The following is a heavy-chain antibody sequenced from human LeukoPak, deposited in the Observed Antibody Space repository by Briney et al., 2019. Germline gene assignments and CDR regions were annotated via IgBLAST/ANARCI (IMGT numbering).Heavy chain of an antibody. CDR1: GLTVSRNY. J-gene: IGHJ4*02. V-gene: IGHV3-66*01. D-gene: IGHD4-17*01. Sequence: PGGSLRLSCAASGLTVSRNYMSWVRQAPGKGLEWVSVIYSGGNTYYADSVKGRFTISRDNSKNTLYLQMNSLRAEDTAVYYCARVSGDYTYYIDYWGQGTLVTVSS. CDR3: ARVSGDYTYYIDY. CDR2: IYSGGNT.